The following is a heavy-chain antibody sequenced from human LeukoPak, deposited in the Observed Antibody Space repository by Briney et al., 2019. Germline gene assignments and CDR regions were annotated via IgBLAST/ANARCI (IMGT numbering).Heavy chain of an antibody. CDR3: ARGQSITMVRGVIITSPSYWFDP. V-gene: IGHV4-34*01. Sequence: SETLSLTCAVYGGSFSGYYWSWIRQPPGKGLEWIGEINHSGSTNYNPSLKSRVTISVDTSKNQFSLKLSSATAADTAVYYCARGQSITMVRGVIITSPSYWFDPWGQGTLVTVSS. CDR2: INHSGST. D-gene: IGHD3-10*01. J-gene: IGHJ5*02. CDR1: GGSFSGYY.